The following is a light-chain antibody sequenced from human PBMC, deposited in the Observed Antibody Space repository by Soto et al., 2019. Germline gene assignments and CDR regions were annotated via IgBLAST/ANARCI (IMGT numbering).Light chain of an antibody. Sequence: QSVLTQPPSVSGAPGQRVTISCTGSSSNIGAGYDVHWYHQLPGTAPKLLIYGNSNRPSGVPDRFSGSKSGTSASLAITGLQAEDEADYYCQSYDSSRSGYVFGTGTMVTVL. J-gene: IGLJ1*01. V-gene: IGLV1-40*01. CDR1: SSNIGAGYD. CDR2: GNS. CDR3: QSYDSSRSGYV.